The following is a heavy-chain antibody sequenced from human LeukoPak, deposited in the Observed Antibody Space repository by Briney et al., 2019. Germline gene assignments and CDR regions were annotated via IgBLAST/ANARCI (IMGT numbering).Heavy chain of an antibody. Sequence: PSGTLSLTCAASGGSISSSNWWSWVRQPPGKGLEWIGEIYHSGSTNYNPSLKSRVTISVDKSKNQFSLKLSSVTAADAAVYYCARGPPGVVVPAAPPGDYWGQGTLVTVSS. CDR3: ARGPPGVVVPAAPPGDY. J-gene: IGHJ4*02. V-gene: IGHV4-4*02. CDR1: GGSISSSNW. D-gene: IGHD2-2*01. CDR2: IYHSGST.